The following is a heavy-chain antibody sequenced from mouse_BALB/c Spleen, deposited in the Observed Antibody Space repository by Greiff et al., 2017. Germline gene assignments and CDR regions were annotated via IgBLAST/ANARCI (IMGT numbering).Heavy chain of an antibody. CDR3: ARGGITTAIYAMDY. J-gene: IGHJ4*01. Sequence: QVQLQQSGAELVRPGSSVKISCKASGYAFSSYWMNWVKQRPGQGLEWIGQIYPGDGDTNYNGKFKGKATLTADKSSSTAYMQLSSLTSEDSAVYFCARGGITTAIYAMDYWGQGTSVTDSS. CDR1: GYAFSSYW. V-gene: IGHV1-80*01. CDR2: IYPGDGDT. D-gene: IGHD1-2*01.